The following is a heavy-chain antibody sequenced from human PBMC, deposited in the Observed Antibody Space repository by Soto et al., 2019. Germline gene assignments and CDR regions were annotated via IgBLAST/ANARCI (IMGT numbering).Heavy chain of an antibody. CDR2: INDDGRRT. J-gene: IGHJ2*01. CDR3: AKVAGGLGYFDL. D-gene: IGHD3-16*01. Sequence: LRLSCAASGFTFSSYWMHWVRQAPGKGLEWVSRINDDGRRTSYADSVKGRFTISRDNAKNTLYLQMNSLRDDDTAIYYCAKVAGGLGYFDLWGRGTLVTVSS. CDR1: GFTFSSYW. V-gene: IGHV3-74*01.